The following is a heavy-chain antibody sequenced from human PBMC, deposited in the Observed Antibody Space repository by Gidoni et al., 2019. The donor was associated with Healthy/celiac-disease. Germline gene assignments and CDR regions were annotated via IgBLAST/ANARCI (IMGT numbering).Heavy chain of an antibody. CDR2: IYSGGST. Sequence: EVQLLESGGGLVQPGGSLSLSCAASGFTVSSNYMSWVRQAPGKGLEWVSVIYSGGSTYYADSVKGRFTISRDNSKNTLYLQMNSLRAEDTAVYYCARDLAGWTDAFDIWGQGTMVTVSS. V-gene: IGHV3-66*01. J-gene: IGHJ3*02. CDR3: ARDLAGWTDAFDI. CDR1: GFTVSSNY. D-gene: IGHD6-13*01.